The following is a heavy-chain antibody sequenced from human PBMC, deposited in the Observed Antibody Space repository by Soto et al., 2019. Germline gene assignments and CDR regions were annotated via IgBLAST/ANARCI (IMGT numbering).Heavy chain of an antibody. CDR1: GFTFSSCP. CDR2: ISGTSDMT. CDR3: AKYRWGATTVTSIN. D-gene: IGHD4-4*01. V-gene: IGHV3-23*01. Sequence: GGSLRLSCVGSGFTFSSCPMNWVRQAPGKGLEWVSAISGTSDMTYYANSVTGRFTISRDNSKNTLYLQVSSLRVEDTAIYYCAKYRWGATTVTSINWGRGTLVTVSS. J-gene: IGHJ1*01.